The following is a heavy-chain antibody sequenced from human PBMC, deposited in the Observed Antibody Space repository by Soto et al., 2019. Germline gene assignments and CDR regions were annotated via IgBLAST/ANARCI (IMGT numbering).Heavy chain of an antibody. CDR1: GYHLTSYG. V-gene: IGHV1-18*01. CDR3: ATTTGYSYYDYGMGV. Sequence: QVQLVQSGAEVKKPGASVKVSCKASGYHLTSYGISWVRQAPGQGLEWMGWISAYNGDTNYAQKFQGRGTLTTDTSTSTAYMELRRLRSDDTAVYYCATTTGYSYYDYGMGVWGQGTTVTVSS. D-gene: IGHD3-9*01. CDR2: ISAYNGDT. J-gene: IGHJ6*02.